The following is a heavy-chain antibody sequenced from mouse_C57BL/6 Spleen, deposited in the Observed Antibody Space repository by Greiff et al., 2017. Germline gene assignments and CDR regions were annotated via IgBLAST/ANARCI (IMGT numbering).Heavy chain of an antibody. V-gene: IGHV1-82*01. J-gene: IGHJ2*01. D-gene: IGHD1-1*01. CDR1: GYAFSSSW. CDR3: ARGHYYGSSLDY. CDR2: IYPGDGDT. Sequence: QLQQSGPELVKPGASVKISCKASGYAFSSSWMNWVKQRPGKGLEWIGRIYPGDGDTNYNGKFKGKATLTADKSSSTAYMQLSSLTSEDSAVYFCARGHYYGSSLDYWGQGTTLTVSS.